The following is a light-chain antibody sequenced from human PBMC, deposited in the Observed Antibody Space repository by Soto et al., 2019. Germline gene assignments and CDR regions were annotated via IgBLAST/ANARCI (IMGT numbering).Light chain of an antibody. CDR3: QHYQRYPPS. CDR1: HPININ. J-gene: IGKJ4*01. Sequence: DIQMTQSPSSLSASVGDRVTITCRASHPININLVWFQQKPGKAPKSLIYAATNLQSGVPSRFSGSGGGTDFSLTIISLQPEDVATYYCQHYQRYPPSFGGGTKLEIK. CDR2: AAT. V-gene: IGKV1-16*01.